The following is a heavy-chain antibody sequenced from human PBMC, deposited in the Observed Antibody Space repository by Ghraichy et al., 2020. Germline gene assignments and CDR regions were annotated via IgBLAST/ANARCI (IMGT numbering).Heavy chain of an antibody. J-gene: IGHJ6*02. CDR3: ARDLVVPAAKDDYYYYGMDV. V-gene: IGHV3-33*01. CDR2: IWYDGSNT. Sequence: GGSLRLSCAASGFSFSNYGMHWVRQAPGKGLEWVAVIWYDGSNTYYVDSVKGRFTISRDNSKNTLYLQMNSLRVEDTAVYYCARDLVVPAAKDDYYYYGMDVWGQGTTVTVSS. CDR1: GFSFSNYG. D-gene: IGHD2-2*01.